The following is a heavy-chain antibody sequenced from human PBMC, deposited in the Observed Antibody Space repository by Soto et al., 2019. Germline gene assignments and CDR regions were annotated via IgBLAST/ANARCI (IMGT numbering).Heavy chain of an antibody. J-gene: IGHJ4*02. CDR2: MNPNSGNT. Sequence: GASVKVSCKASGYTFTSYYMHLVRQATGQGLEWMGWMNPNSGNTGYAQKFQGRVTMTRNTSISTAYMELSSLRSEDTAVYYCARTLYGDNVEYWGQGTLVTVSS. CDR1: GYTFTSYY. CDR3: ARTLYGDNVEY. D-gene: IGHD4-17*01. V-gene: IGHV1-8*02.